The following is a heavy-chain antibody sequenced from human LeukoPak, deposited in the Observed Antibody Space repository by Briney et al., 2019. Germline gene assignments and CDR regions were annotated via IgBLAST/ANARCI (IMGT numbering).Heavy chain of an antibody. Sequence: GGSLRLSCAASGFTFSSYWMSWVRQAPGKGLEWVANIKQDGSEKYYVDSVKGRFTISRDNAKNSLYLQMNSLRAEDTAVYYCARDLGYYDSGSYLGLFDYWGQGTLVTVSS. CDR2: IKQDGSEK. CDR1: GFTFSSYW. D-gene: IGHD3-10*01. CDR3: ARDLGYYDSGSYLGLFDY. V-gene: IGHV3-7*01. J-gene: IGHJ4*02.